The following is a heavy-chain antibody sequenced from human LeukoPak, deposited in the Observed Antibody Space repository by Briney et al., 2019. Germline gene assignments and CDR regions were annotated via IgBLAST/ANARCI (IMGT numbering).Heavy chain of an antibody. J-gene: IGHJ6*03. CDR2: INGGGNTT. D-gene: IGHD6-19*01. V-gene: IGHV3-23*01. CDR3: TKELHVAVAVADYYYFYMDV. CDR1: GFAFSIFA. Sequence: GGSLRLSCAASGFAFSIFAMGWVRQSPGKGLEWLSTINGGGNTTFYADSVKGRFTISRDNSKNTLYLHMDSLRPDDTAIYYCTKELHVAVAVADYYYFYMDVWGRGTAVTVSS.